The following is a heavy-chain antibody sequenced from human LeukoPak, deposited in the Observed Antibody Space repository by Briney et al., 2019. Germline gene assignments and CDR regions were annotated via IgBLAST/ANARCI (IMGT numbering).Heavy chain of an antibody. CDR3: ATYDRARGFDY. V-gene: IGHV4-30-2*01. J-gene: IGHJ4*02. D-gene: IGHD3-9*01. CDR1: GGSISSGGYS. CDR2: IYHSGST. Sequence: SETLSLTCAVSGGSISSGGYSWGWIRQPPGKGLEWIGYIYHSGSTYYNPSLKSRVTISVDRSKNQFSLKLSSVTAADTAVYYCATYDRARGFDYWGQGTLVTVSS.